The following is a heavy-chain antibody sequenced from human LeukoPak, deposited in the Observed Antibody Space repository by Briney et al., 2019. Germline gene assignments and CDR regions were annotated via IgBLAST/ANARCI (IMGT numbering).Heavy chain of an antibody. Sequence: GGSLRLSCAASGFSVSGNYINWVRQPPGKGLEWVSVIYADGSTFYADTVKGRFTISRDTSRDNILYLQMNSLRAEDTAVYYCAKDHEGCPNYWGQGTLVTVSS. V-gene: IGHV3-53*01. CDR2: IYADGST. CDR3: AKDHEGCPNY. J-gene: IGHJ4*02. CDR1: GFSVSGNY.